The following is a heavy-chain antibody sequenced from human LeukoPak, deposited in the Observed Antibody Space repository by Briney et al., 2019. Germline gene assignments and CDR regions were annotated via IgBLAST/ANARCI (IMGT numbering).Heavy chain of an antibody. D-gene: IGHD3-22*01. CDR2: ISSSSYI. Sequence: PGGSLRLSCAASGFTFSSYSMNWVRQAPGKGLEWVSSISSSSYIYYADSVKGRFTISRDNAKNSLYLQMNSLRAEDTAVYYCGRGGSSGYNYNAFDVWGQGTRVTVSS. CDR1: GFTFSSYS. V-gene: IGHV3-21*01. J-gene: IGHJ3*01. CDR3: GRGGSSGYNYNAFDV.